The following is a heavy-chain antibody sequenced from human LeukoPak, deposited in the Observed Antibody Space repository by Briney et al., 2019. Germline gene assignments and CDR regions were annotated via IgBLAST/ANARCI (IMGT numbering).Heavy chain of an antibody. V-gene: IGHV4-4*07. CDR3: AWTDYYDSSGWFDP. Sequence: SETLSLTCSVSGDSISSYYWSWIRQPAGKGLEWIGRIYPSGSTNYNPSLKSRATMSVDTSKKQFSLKLSSVTAADTAVYYCAWTDYYDSSGWFDPWGQGTLVTVSS. J-gene: IGHJ5*02. D-gene: IGHD3-22*01. CDR1: GDSISSYY. CDR2: IYPSGST.